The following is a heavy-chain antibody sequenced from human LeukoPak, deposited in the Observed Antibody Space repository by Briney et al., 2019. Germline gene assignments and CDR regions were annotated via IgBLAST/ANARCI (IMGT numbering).Heavy chain of an antibody. CDR3: ARENRFGHFDY. Sequence: SETLSLTCTVSGGSISSGGYYWSWIRQPPGKGLEWIGYIYYSGSTNYNPSLKSRATISVDTSKNQFSLKLSSVTATDTAVYYCARENRFGHFDYWGQGTLVTVSS. D-gene: IGHD1-14*01. J-gene: IGHJ4*02. V-gene: IGHV4-61*08. CDR1: GGSISSGGYY. CDR2: IYYSGST.